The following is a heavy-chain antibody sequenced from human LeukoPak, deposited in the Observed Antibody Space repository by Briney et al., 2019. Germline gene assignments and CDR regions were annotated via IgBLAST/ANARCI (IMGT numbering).Heavy chain of an antibody. J-gene: IGHJ3*02. D-gene: IGHD1-26*01. CDR1: GGSIDSTSYY. Sequence: PSETLSLTCTVSGGSIDSTSYYWGWIRQPPGKSLEWIGTIYYSGNKYYNPSLRSRVTISVDTSKKQFSLRLSSVTAADTAVYYCARDKWEPRYAFDIWGQGTMVTVSS. V-gene: IGHV4-39*07. CDR3: ARDKWEPRYAFDI. CDR2: IYYSGNK.